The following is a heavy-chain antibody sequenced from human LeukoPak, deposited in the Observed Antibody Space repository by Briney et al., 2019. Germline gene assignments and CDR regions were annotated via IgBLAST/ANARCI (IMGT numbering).Heavy chain of an antibody. V-gene: IGHV3-9*01. CDR3: AKSAASAEYFQH. Sequence: GGSLRLSCAASGFTFDDYAMHWVRQAPGKGLEWVSGISWNSGSIGYADSVKGRFTISRDNAKNSLYLQMNSLRAEDTALYYCAKSAASAEYFQHWGQGTLVTVSS. D-gene: IGHD6-13*01. CDR2: ISWNSGSI. J-gene: IGHJ1*01. CDR1: GFTFDDYA.